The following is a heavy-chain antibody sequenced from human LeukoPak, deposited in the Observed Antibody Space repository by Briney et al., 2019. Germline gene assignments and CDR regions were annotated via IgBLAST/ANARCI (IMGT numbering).Heavy chain of an antibody. CDR3: ARGVVILDN. CDR2: INRDQANT. D-gene: IGHD3-3*01. J-gene: IGHJ4*02. CDR1: GITFSDYW. V-gene: IGHV3-74*01. Sequence: GGSLRLSCVVSGITFSDYWMHWVRQAPGKGLVWVSRINRDQANTSYADSVKGRFTISRDNAKNTLYLQMNSLKAEDTGVHYCARGVVILDNWGQGTLVTVSS.